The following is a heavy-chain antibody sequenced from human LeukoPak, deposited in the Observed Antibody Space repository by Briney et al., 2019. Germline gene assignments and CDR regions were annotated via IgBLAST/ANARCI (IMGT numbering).Heavy chain of an antibody. J-gene: IGHJ5*02. CDR3: AKGRDKYQLLSKNWFDP. D-gene: IGHD2-2*01. V-gene: IGHV3-9*01. CDR2: ISWNSGSI. CDR1: GFTFDDYA. Sequence: GGSLRLSCAASGFTFDDYAMHWVRQARGKGLEWVSGISWNSGSIGYADSVKGRFTISRDNAKNSLYLQMNSLRAEDTALYYCAKGRDKYQLLSKNWFDPWGQGTLVTVSS.